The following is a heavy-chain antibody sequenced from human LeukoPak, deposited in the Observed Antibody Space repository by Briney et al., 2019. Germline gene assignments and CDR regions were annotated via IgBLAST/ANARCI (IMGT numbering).Heavy chain of an antibody. V-gene: IGHV4-38-2*02. CDR3: ARSKVGSAGWELRVSPYYMDV. Sequence: SETLSLTCTVSGYSISSGYYWGWIRQPPGKGLEWIGSIYHSGSTYYNPSLKSRVTISVDTSKNQFSLKLSSVTAADTAVYYCARSKVGSAGWELRVSPYYMDVWGKGITVTVSS. J-gene: IGHJ6*03. D-gene: IGHD1-26*01. CDR2: IYHSGST. CDR1: GYSISSGYY.